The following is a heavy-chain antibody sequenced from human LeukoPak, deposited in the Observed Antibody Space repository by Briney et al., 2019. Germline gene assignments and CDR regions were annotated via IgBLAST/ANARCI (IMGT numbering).Heavy chain of an antibody. Sequence: PSETLSLTCTVSAHSATSDYFWGWIRQPPGKGLEWIGNVDPSGNTYYNPSLKSRATISLDTSKKDFSLKLTSVTAADTAIYYCATVRASHYGDWFFDYWGQGTLVTVSS. CDR1: AHSATSDYF. CDR3: ATVRASHYGDWFFDY. J-gene: IGHJ4*02. CDR2: VDPSGNT. V-gene: IGHV4-38-2*02. D-gene: IGHD4-17*01.